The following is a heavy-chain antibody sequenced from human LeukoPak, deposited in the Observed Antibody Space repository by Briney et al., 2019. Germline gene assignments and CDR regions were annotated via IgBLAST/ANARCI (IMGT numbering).Heavy chain of an antibody. CDR3: SRRWIAWFAD. CDR2: INHSGST. J-gene: IGHJ4*02. V-gene: IGHV4-34*01. Sequence: SETLSLTCAVYGGSFSGYYWSWIRQPPGKGLEWIGEINHSGSTNYNPSLKSRVTISVDTSKNQFSLKLSSVTAADTSVYYCSRRWIAWFADWGRGALVTVSS. CDR1: GGSFSGYY. D-gene: IGHD5-12*01.